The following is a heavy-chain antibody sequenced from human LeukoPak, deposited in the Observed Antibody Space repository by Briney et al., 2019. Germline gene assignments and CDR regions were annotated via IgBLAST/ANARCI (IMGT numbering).Heavy chain of an antibody. CDR2: IYYSGST. J-gene: IGHJ6*03. CDR3: ARERSGYSSSSSYYYYYMDV. V-gene: IGHV4-59*12. Sequence: SETLSLTCTVSGGSISSYYWSWIRQPPGKGLEWIEYIYYSGSTNYNPSLKSRVTISVDTSKNQFSLKLSSVTAADTAVYYCARERSGYSSSSSYYYYYMDVWGKGTTVTVSS. D-gene: IGHD6-6*01. CDR1: GGSISSYY.